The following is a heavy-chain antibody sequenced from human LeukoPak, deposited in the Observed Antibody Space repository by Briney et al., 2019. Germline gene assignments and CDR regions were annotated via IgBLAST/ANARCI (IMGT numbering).Heavy chain of an antibody. Sequence: SETLSLTCTVSGDSFTSVTDYWGWIRQPPGKGLEWIGSVYYSGSSFYSPSLKSRVTISVDMSKDQFSLRLNSVTAADTAVYYCARDEGYATGFDRDYWGQGTLVTVSS. CDR1: GDSFTSVTDY. CDR2: VYYSGSS. D-gene: IGHD1-1*01. V-gene: IGHV4-39*07. CDR3: ARDEGYATGFDRDY. J-gene: IGHJ4*02.